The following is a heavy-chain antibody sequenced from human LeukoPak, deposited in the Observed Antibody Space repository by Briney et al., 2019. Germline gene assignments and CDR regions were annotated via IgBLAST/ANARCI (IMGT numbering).Heavy chain of an antibody. J-gene: IGHJ5*02. CDR1: GGTFNNYA. Sequence: SVKVSCKASGGTFNNYAINWVRQAPGKGLEWMRRIIPILGSTNYAQKFQGRVTIIADESTTTAYMELSSLRSDDTAVYFCAREHQFDNLFDPWGQGTLVTVSS. V-gene: IGHV1-69*11. CDR3: AREHQFDNLFDP. CDR2: IIPILGST. D-gene: IGHD3-10*01.